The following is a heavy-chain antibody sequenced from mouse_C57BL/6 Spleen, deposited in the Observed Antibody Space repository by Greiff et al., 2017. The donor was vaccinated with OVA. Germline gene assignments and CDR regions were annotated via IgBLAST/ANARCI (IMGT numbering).Heavy chain of an antibody. CDR1: GFTFTDYY. J-gene: IGHJ1*03. Sequence: EVNVVESGGGLVQPGGSLSLPCAASGFTFTDYYMSWVRQPPGKALEWLGFIRNKANGYTSEYSASVKGRFTISRDNSQSILYLQMNALRAGDSATYYWSRYIGILDWYFCVRGTGTTVTVP. V-gene: IGHV7-3*01. D-gene: IGHD1-1*01. CDR2: IRNKANGYTS. CDR3: SRYIGILDWYFCV.